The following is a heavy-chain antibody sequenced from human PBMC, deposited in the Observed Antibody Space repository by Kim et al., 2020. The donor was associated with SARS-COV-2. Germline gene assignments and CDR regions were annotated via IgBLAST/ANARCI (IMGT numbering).Heavy chain of an antibody. J-gene: IGHJ4*02. Sequence: GGSLRLSCAASGFTFSSYWMHWVRQAPGKGLVWVSRINSDGSSTSYADSVKGRFTISRDNAKNTLYLQMNSLRAEDTAVYYCARSYYYDSSGYSLYYFDYWGQGTLVTVSS. V-gene: IGHV3-74*01. D-gene: IGHD3-22*01. CDR1: GFTFSSYW. CDR3: ARSYYYDSSGYSLYYFDY. CDR2: INSDGSST.